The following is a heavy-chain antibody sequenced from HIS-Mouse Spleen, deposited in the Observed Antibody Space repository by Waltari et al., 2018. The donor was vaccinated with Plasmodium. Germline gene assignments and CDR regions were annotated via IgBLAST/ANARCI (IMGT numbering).Heavy chain of an antibody. CDR3: ARVNSGSYYWFDP. D-gene: IGHD1-26*01. CDR1: GFTFSSYS. J-gene: IGHJ5*02. Sequence: EVQLVESGGGLVQPGGSLRLSCAASGFTFSSYSMNWVRQAPGKVVEWVSYISSSSSTIYYADSVKGRFTISRDNAKNSLYLQMNSLRAEDTAVYYCARVNSGSYYWFDPWGQGTLVTVSS. CDR2: ISSSSSTI. V-gene: IGHV3-48*01.